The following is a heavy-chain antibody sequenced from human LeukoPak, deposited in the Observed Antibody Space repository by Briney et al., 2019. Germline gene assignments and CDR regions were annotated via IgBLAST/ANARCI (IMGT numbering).Heavy chain of an antibody. CDR1: GFTFSIIW. Sequence: PGGSLRLSCAASGFTFSIIWMSWVRQAPGKGLEWVGRVKSKTDGGTTDYAAPVKGRFTISRDDSKSTLYLQMNSLKTEDTAVYYCTTSVSSGSWSWGQGTLVTVSS. V-gene: IGHV3-15*01. CDR3: TTSVSSGSWS. J-gene: IGHJ4*02. D-gene: IGHD1-26*01. CDR2: VKSKTDGGTT.